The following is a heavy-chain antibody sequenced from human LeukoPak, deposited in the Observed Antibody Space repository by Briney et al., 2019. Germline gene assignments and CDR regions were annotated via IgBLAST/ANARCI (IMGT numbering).Heavy chain of an antibody. CDR1: GGSFSGYY. Sequence: PSETLSLTCAVYGGSFSGYYWSWIRQPPGKGLEWIGEINHSGSTNYNPSLKSRVTISVDTSENQFSLKLTSVTAADTAVYYCARAGYYGGDWGQGTLVTVSS. J-gene: IGHJ4*02. D-gene: IGHD4-17*01. CDR2: INHSGST. V-gene: IGHV4-34*01. CDR3: ARAGYYGGD.